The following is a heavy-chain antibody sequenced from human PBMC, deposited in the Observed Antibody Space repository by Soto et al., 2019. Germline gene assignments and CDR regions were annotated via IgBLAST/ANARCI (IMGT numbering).Heavy chain of an antibody. V-gene: IGHV3-23*01. CDR2: IRGSGTST. CDR1: GFTFTSYA. CDR3: AKMPTGSCCPYFDN. J-gene: IGHJ4*02. D-gene: IGHD2-15*01. Sequence: EVQLLESGGGLVQPGGSLRLSCAASGFTFTSYAMTWVRQAPGKGLEWVSGIRGSGTSTYYGDSVRGRFIISRDNSKNTLYLQMNSLRAEDTAVYYCAKMPTGSCCPYFDNWGQGTLVTVSS.